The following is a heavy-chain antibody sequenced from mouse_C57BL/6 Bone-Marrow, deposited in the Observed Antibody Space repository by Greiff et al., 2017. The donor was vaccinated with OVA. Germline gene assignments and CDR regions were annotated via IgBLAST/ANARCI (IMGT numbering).Heavy chain of an antibody. CDR2: IDPNSGGT. CDR1: GYTFTSYW. CDR3: ARRGDYSAWFAY. D-gene: IGHD1-1*01. V-gene: IGHV1-72*01. Sequence: QVQLQQPGAELVKPGASVKLSCTASGYTFTSYWMHWVKQRPGRGLEWIGRIDPNSGGTKYNEKFKSKATLTVDKPSSTAYMQLSSLTSEDSAVYYCARRGDYSAWFAYWGQGTLVTVSA. J-gene: IGHJ3*01.